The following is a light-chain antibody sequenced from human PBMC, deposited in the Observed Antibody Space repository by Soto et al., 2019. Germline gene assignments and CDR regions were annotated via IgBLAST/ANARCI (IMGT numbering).Light chain of an antibody. CDR1: QSVGSF. Sequence: EVVLTQAPATLSLSPGERATLSCRASQSVGSFLAWYRQTPGQAPRLLIYDASNRASGIPARFSGSGSGTDFTLTISSLEPEGFAIYYCQQRGAWPRTFGQGTKLEIK. J-gene: IGKJ2*01. CDR3: QQRGAWPRT. CDR2: DAS. V-gene: IGKV3-11*01.